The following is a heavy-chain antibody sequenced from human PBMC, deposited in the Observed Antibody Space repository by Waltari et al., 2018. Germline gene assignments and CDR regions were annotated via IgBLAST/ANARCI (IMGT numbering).Heavy chain of an antibody. J-gene: IGHJ4*02. V-gene: IGHV3-53*01. Sequence: HLVESGGGLIQPGGSLRLSCAASGFTVTNYYMSWVRQAPGRGLECVSVIYSAVTTYYAAAVKGRFTISRDTFRNTLYLQMDNLRPDDTAVYYCARGNTASLDYWGQGTLVTVSS. CDR3: ARGNTASLDY. CDR2: IYSAVTT. CDR1: GFTVTNYY. D-gene: IGHD2-21*02.